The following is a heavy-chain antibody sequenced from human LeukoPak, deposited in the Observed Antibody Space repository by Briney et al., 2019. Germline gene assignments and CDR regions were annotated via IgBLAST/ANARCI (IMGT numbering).Heavy chain of an antibody. D-gene: IGHD3-10*01. CDR2: IYYSGDT. Sequence: SSETLSLTCTVSGDSVSSGSYYWGWIRQPPGEGLEWIGSIYYSGDTYYNPSLESRVTISVDPSQEQFSRKLSSGTAADTAVYYCAKVLWFGESKKGYSYYMDVWGKGTTVTVSS. V-gene: IGHV4-39*01. J-gene: IGHJ6*03. CDR3: AKVLWFGESKKGYSYYMDV. CDR1: GDSVSSGSYY.